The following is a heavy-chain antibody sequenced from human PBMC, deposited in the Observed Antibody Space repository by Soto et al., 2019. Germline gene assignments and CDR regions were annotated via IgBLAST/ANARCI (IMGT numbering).Heavy chain of an antibody. CDR2: ISYDGSNR. CDR3: ARERRPCSNGVCYPYDAFDI. CDR1: GFTFSSYA. D-gene: IGHD2-8*01. J-gene: IGHJ3*02. Sequence: QVQLVESGGGVVQPGRSLRLSCAASGFTFSSYAMHWVRQAPGKGLEWVAVISYDGSNRYYADSVKGRFTISRDNSKNPLYLQMNSLRAEDTAVYYCARERRPCSNGVCYPYDAFDIWGQGTMVTVSS. V-gene: IGHV3-30-3*01.